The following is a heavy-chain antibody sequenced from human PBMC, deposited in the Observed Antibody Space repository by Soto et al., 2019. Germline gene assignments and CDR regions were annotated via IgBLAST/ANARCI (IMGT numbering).Heavy chain of an antibody. CDR2: INHSGST. CDR3: ARDGSNKGPSYFDY. D-gene: IGHD5-12*01. CDR1: GGSFSDYY. J-gene: IGHJ4*02. Sequence: SETLSLTCAVYGGSFSDYYWSWIRQPPGKGLEWIGEINHSGSTNYNPSLKSRVTISVDTSKNQFSLKLSSVTAADTAVYYCARDGSNKGPSYFDYWGQGTLVTVSS. V-gene: IGHV4-34*01.